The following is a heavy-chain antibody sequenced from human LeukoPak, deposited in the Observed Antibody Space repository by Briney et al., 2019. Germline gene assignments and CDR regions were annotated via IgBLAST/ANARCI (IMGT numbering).Heavy chain of an antibody. V-gene: IGHV3-30*18. CDR1: GFTFSSYG. CDR2: ISYDGSNK. CDR3: AKDYHYYGSAFDI. Sequence: GGSLRLSCAASGFTFSSYGMHWVRQAPGKGLEWVAVISYDGSNKYYADSVKGRFTISRDNSKNTLYLQMNSLRAEDTAVYYCAKDYHYYGSAFDIWGQGTMVTVSS. D-gene: IGHD3-10*01. J-gene: IGHJ3*02.